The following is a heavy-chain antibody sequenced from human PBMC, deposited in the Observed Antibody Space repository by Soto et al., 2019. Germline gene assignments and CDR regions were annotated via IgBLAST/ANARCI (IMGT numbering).Heavy chain of an antibody. CDR1: GYSFTSYW. D-gene: IGHD5-18*01. Sequence: EVQLVQSGAEAKKPGESLNISCKGSGYSFTSYWISWVRQMPGKGLEWMGRIDPTDSYTNYSPSFQGHVTISADKSISTAYLQWSSLKASDTAMYYCARHRRYSYGYVSAFDIWGQGTMVTVSS. CDR2: IDPTDSYT. V-gene: IGHV5-10-1*01. J-gene: IGHJ3*02. CDR3: ARHRRYSYGYVSAFDI.